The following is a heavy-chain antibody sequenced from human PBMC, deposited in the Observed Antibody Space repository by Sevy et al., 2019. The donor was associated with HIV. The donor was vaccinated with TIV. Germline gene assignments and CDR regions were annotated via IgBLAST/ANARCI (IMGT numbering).Heavy chain of an antibody. CDR2: ISDSGGST. D-gene: IGHD5-18*01. CDR1: GFTFSSYA. Sequence: GGSLRLSCAASGFTFSSYAMSWVRQAPGKGLEWVSAISDSGGSTYYADSVKGRFTISRDNSKNTLYLQMNSLRAEDTAVYYCAKDPGYRNWIDPWGQGTLVTVSS. J-gene: IGHJ5*02. CDR3: AKDPGYRNWIDP. V-gene: IGHV3-23*01.